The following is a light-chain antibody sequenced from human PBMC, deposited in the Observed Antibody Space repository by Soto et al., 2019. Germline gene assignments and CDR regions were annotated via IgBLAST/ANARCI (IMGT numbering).Light chain of an antibody. J-gene: IGKJ1*01. V-gene: IGKV3-20*01. CDR3: QQYGSSPWT. CDR1: ESVSSN. CDR2: GAS. Sequence: EIVMNQSPATLSVSPGERVTLSCRASESVSSNLAWYQQKPGQAPRLLIYGASSRATGIPDRFSGSGSGTDFTLTISRLEPEDFAVYYCQQYGSSPWTFGQVTKVDNK.